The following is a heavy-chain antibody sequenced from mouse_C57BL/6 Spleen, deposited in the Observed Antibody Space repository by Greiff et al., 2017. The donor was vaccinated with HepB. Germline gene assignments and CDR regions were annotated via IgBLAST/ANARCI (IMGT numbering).Heavy chain of an antibody. J-gene: IGHJ2*01. CDR3: ARPYSNYFDY. V-gene: IGHV1-69*01. CDR1: GYTFTSYW. D-gene: IGHD2-5*01. CDR2: IDPSDSYN. Sequence: QVQLQQPGAELVMPGASVKLSCKASGYTFTSYWMHWVKQRPGQGLEWIGEIDPSDSYNNYNQKFKGKSTLTVDKSSSTAYMQLSSLTSEDSAVYYCARPYSNYFDYWGQGTTLTVSS.